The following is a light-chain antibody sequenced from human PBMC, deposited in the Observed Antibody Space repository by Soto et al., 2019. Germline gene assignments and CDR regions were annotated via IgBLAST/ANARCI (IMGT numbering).Light chain of an antibody. Sequence: VLTQSPATLSLSPGERATLSCRASQSVSSYLAWYQQKPGQAPRLLIYDTSNRATGIPARFSGSGSGTDFTLTISSLEPEDFAVYYCQQYNNWPPTFGQGTKVEIK. CDR3: QQYNNWPPT. CDR2: DTS. V-gene: IGKV3-11*01. CDR1: QSVSSY. J-gene: IGKJ1*01.